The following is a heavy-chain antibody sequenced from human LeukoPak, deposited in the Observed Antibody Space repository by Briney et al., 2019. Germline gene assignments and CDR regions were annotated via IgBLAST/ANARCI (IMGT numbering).Heavy chain of an antibody. V-gene: IGHV3-48*03. Sequence: AGSLSLSCGDSGFNFSSYEMKWVREAPGKGLKWVSYISSSGGTIYYADSVKGRFTISRDNAKNSLYLQMNSLRAEDTAVYYCARNDFWGQGTLVTVSS. CDR3: ARNDF. CDR1: GFNFSSYE. CDR2: ISSSGGTI. J-gene: IGHJ4*02.